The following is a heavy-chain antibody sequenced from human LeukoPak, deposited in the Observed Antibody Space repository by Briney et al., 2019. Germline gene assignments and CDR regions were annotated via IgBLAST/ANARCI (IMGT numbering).Heavy chain of an antibody. V-gene: IGHV3-74*01. CDR3: ATARNFRFEY. D-gene: IGHD1-7*01. CDR1: GLTFRTTW. Sequence: GGSLRLSCATSGLTFRTTWMHWVRQAPGKGLMWVSRVNGEGTTIDYADSVKGRFTVSRDYAKNTLFLQMNNLRTEDTALYFCATARNFRFEYWGQGSLVIVSA. CDR2: VNGEGTTI. J-gene: IGHJ4*02.